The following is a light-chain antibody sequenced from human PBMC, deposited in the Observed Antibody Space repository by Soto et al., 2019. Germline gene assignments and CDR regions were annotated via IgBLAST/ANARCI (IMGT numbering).Light chain of an antibody. Sequence: IVLTQSPATLSLSPGERATLSCRASQSVSSYLAWVQQKPGQAPRLLIYDASNRASGIPARFTGSGSGTDFTLTIDTLEPEDFAIYYCQHRYNWPLTFGARSKVDIK. CDR3: QHRYNWPLT. CDR1: QSVSSY. CDR2: DAS. V-gene: IGKV3-11*01. J-gene: IGKJ4*01.